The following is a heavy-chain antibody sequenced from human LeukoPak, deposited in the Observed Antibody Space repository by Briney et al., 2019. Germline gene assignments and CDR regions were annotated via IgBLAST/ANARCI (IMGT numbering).Heavy chain of an antibody. Sequence: PSETLSLTCSVSGGSITGYSWSWIRQTPEKGLEWIGYIYYNGDTHYNPSLNSRLSMSVDTPNKQFSLNLRSVTAADTAVYYCVRGPYGSSISNWFDPWGQGLLVTVSS. CDR3: VRGPYGSSISNWFDP. CDR2: IYYNGDT. D-gene: IGHD3-10*01. V-gene: IGHV4-59*01. CDR1: GGSITGYS. J-gene: IGHJ5*02.